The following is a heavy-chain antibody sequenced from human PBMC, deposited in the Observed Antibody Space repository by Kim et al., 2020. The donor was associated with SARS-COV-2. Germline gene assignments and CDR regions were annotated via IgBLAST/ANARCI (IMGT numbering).Heavy chain of an antibody. J-gene: IGHJ4*02. V-gene: IGHV5-10-1*01. Sequence: PAFQGHVTISADKSISTAYLQWSSLKASDTAMYYCARLYDILTGQTVFDYWGQGTLVTVSS. CDR3: ARLYDILTGQTVFDY. D-gene: IGHD3-9*01.